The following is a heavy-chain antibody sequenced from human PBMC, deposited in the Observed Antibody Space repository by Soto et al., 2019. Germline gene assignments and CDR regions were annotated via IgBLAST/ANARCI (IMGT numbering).Heavy chain of an antibody. J-gene: IGHJ5*02. V-gene: IGHV1-46*01. CDR1: ADTFTSYY. CDR3: AKNQGVELVPLATVDWFDP. Sequence: GASVKVSCKAPADTFTSYYIHWVRQAPGHGLEWMGIINPNGGSTRFAQTFQGRITMTTDTSKSTVYLELNNLSAEDTAVYHCAKNQGVELVPLATVDWFDPWGQGSVVTVSS. CDR2: INPNGGST. D-gene: IGHD1-26*01.